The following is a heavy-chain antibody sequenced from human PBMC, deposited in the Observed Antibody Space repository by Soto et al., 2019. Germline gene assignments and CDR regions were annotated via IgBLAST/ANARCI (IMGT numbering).Heavy chain of an antibody. D-gene: IGHD6-19*01. J-gene: IGHJ5*02. Sequence: GGSLRLSCAASGFTFSSYGMHCVRQAPGKGLEWVAVIWYDGSNKYYADSVKGRFTISRGNSKNTLYLQMNSLRAEDTAVYYCAKDGPLYSSGWPNWFDPWGQGTLVTVSS. V-gene: IGHV3-33*06. CDR3: AKDGPLYSSGWPNWFDP. CDR2: IWYDGSNK. CDR1: GFTFSSYG.